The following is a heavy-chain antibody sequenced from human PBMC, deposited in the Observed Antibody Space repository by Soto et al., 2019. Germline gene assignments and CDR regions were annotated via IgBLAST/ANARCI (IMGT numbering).Heavy chain of an antibody. J-gene: IGHJ5*02. CDR3: ARSTVSKRGWFDP. V-gene: IGHV3-48*02. CDR1: GFTFSSYS. D-gene: IGHD4-17*01. Sequence: EVQLVESGGGLVQPGGSLRLSCAASGFTFSSYSMNWVRQAPGKGLEWVSYISSSSSTIYYADSVKGRFTISRDNAKNALYLQMNSLRDEDTAVYYCARSTVSKRGWFDPWGQGTLVTVSS. CDR2: ISSSSSTI.